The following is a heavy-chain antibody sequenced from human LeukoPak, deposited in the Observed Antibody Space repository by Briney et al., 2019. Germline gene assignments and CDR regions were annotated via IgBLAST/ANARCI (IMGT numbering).Heavy chain of an antibody. CDR1: GYTFTSYG. CDR2: ISAYNGNT. J-gene: IGHJ5*02. D-gene: IGHD2-15*01. CDR3: ARDRPSVVAAVSGDWFDP. Sequence: ASVKVSCKASGYTFTSYGISWVRQAPGQGLEWMGLISAYNGNTNYAQRLQGRVTMTTDTSTSTAYMELRSLRSDDTAVYYCARDRPSVVAAVSGDWFDPWGQGTLVTVSS. V-gene: IGHV1-18*01.